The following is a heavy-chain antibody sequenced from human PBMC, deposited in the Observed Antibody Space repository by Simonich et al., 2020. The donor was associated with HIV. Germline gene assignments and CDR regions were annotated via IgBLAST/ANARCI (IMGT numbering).Heavy chain of an antibody. CDR3: ARRDRELILYFDY. CDR2: INHSGIT. Sequence: QVQLQQWGAGLLKPSETLSLTCAVYGGSFSGYYWSWIRQPPGKGLEWLGEINHSGITNYKSSLNSRATISVDKSKNQFSLKLSSVTAADTAIYYCARRDRELILYFDYWGQRNLVTVSS. V-gene: IGHV4-34*01. D-gene: IGHD3-3*01. CDR1: GGSFSGYY. J-gene: IGHJ4*02.